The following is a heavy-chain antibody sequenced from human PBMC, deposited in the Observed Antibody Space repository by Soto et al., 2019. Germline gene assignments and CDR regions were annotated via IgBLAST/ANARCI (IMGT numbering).Heavy chain of an antibody. CDR1: GGTFSSYA. CDR3: ASEGYCTNGVCSVHEDAFDI. J-gene: IGHJ3*02. D-gene: IGHD2-8*01. CDR2: IIPIFGTA. V-gene: IGHV1-69*13. Sequence: SVKASCKASGGTFSSYAISWVRQAPGQGLEWMGGIIPIFGTANYAQKFQGRVTITADESTSTAYMELSSLRSEDTAVYYCASEGYCTNGVCSVHEDAFDIWGQGTMVTVSS.